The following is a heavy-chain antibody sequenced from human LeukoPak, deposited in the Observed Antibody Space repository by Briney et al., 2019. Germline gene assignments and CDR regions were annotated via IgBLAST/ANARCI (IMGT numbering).Heavy chain of an antibody. D-gene: IGHD6-19*01. J-gene: IGHJ4*02. Sequence: AGGSLRLSCAASGFTFSSYSMNWVRQAPGKGLEWVSSISSSSSYIYYADSVKGRFTISRDNAKNSLYLQMNSLRAEDTAVYYCARVSASSSGWYTWGQGTLVTVSS. CDR1: GFTFSSYS. CDR3: ARVSASSSGWYT. V-gene: IGHV3-21*01. CDR2: ISSSSSYI.